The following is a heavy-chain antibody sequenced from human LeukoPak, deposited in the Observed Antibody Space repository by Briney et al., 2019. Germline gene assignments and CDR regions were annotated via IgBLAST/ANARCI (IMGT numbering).Heavy chain of an antibody. Sequence: GGSLRLSCAASGFTFSSYWMSWVRQDPGKGLEWVANIKQDGSEKYYLDSVKGRFTISRDNAKNSLYLQMNSLRAEDTAVYYCARVSSKATVRGLITKKNYYYYYMDVWGKGTTVTISS. CDR3: ARVSSKATVRGLITKKNYYYYYMDV. CDR1: GFTFSSYW. D-gene: IGHD3-10*01. J-gene: IGHJ6*03. V-gene: IGHV3-7*01. CDR2: IKQDGSEK.